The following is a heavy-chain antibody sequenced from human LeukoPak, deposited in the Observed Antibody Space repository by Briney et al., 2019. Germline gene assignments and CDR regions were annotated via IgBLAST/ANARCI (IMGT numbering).Heavy chain of an antibody. D-gene: IGHD3-10*01. CDR2: ISWNSGSI. CDR3: AREYYYGSGFDP. J-gene: IGHJ5*02. Sequence: GRSLRLSCAASGFTFDDYAMHWVRQAPGKGLEWVSGISWNSGSIGYADSVKGRFTISRDNAKNSLYLQMNSLRAEDTAVYYCAREYYYGSGFDPWGQGTLVTVSS. CDR1: GFTFDDYA. V-gene: IGHV3-9*01.